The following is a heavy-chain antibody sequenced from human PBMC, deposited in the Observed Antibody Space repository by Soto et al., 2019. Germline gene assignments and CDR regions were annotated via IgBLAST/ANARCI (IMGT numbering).Heavy chain of an antibody. CDR3: AKRGLIWVVAATTHDAFDI. CDR2: ISGSGGST. V-gene: IGHV3-23*01. J-gene: IGHJ3*02. Sequence: GGSLRLSCAASGFTFSSYAMSWVRQAPGKGLEWVSAISGSGGSTYYADSVKGRFTISRDNSKNTLYLQMNSLRAEDTAVYYCAKRGLIWVVAATTHDAFDIWGQGTMVTVSS. D-gene: IGHD2-15*01. CDR1: GFTFSSYA.